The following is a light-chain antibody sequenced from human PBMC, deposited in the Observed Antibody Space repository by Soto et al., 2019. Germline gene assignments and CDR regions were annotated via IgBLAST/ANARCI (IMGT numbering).Light chain of an antibody. Sequence: EIAVTQSPATLSVSPRERGTLSCRASQSVSSNLAWYQQKPGQAPRLLIYAASARATGIPARFSGSGSGTEFTLTISSLQSEDFAVYYCQQHNNWPPITFGQGTRLEI. J-gene: IGKJ5*01. CDR3: QQHNNWPPIT. CDR2: AAS. V-gene: IGKV3-15*01. CDR1: QSVSSN.